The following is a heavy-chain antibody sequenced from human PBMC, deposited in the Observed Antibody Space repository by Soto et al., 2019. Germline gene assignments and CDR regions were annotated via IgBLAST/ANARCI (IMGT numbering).Heavy chain of an antibody. CDR2: IKEDGREK. J-gene: IGHJ4*02. CDR1: GFTFSNYW. D-gene: IGHD1-1*01. Sequence: GGSLRLSCVASGFTFSNYWMSWVRHTPGKGLEWVANIKEDGREKYYVDSVRDRFIISRDNAKNSLYLQMDSLRVEDTAVYYCARDPEDNWNDIDSWGQGTLVTVSS. CDR3: ARDPEDNWNDIDS. V-gene: IGHV3-7*01.